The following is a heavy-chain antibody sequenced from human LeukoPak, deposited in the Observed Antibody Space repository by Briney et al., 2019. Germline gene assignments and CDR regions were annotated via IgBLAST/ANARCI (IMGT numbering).Heavy chain of an antibody. J-gene: IGHJ3*02. V-gene: IGHV4-59*08. CDR2: IYYSGST. CDR3: ARQAYCGGDCEEGAFDI. CDR1: GGSISSYY. Sequence: SETLSLTCTVSGGSISSYYWSWIRQPPGKGLEWIGYIYYSGSTNYNPSLKSRVTISVDTSKNQFSLKLSSVTAADTAVYYCARQAYCGGDCEEGAFDIWGQGTMVTVSS. D-gene: IGHD2-21*02.